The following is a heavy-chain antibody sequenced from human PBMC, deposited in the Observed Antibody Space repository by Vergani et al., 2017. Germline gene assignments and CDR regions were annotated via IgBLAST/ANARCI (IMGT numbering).Heavy chain of an antibody. J-gene: IGHJ4*02. CDR1: GGSISSSSYY. Sequence: QLQLQESGPGLVKPSETLSLTCTVSGGSISSSSYYWGWIRQPPGKGLEWIGSIYYSGSTDYNPSLKSRVTISVDTSKNKFSLKLSSVTAADTAVYYCARYRLFVRAAGTTFPSYWGQGTLVTVSS. V-gene: IGHV4-39*01. D-gene: IGHD2/OR15-2a*01. CDR3: ARYRLFVRAAGTTFPSY. CDR2: IYYSGST.